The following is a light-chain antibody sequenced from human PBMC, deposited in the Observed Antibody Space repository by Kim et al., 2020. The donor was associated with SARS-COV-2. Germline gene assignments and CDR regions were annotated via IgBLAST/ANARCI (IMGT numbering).Light chain of an antibody. Sequence: ASVGDSITITSRASQAINSYLAWYQQKPGKAPKLLIHTTFTLQSGVPSRFSGSRSGTDFTLTISSLQPEDFATYDCQQLNSYPVTFGGGTKVDIK. J-gene: IGKJ4*01. CDR3: QQLNSYPVT. CDR2: TTF. V-gene: IGKV1-9*01. CDR1: QAINSY.